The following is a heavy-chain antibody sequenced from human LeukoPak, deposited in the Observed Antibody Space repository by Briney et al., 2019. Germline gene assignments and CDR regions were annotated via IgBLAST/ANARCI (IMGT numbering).Heavy chain of an antibody. J-gene: IGHJ6*03. Sequence: SVKVSCKASGGTFSSYAISWVRQAPGQGREWMGRIIPIFGTANNAQKFQGRVTITTDESTSTAYMELSSLRSEDTAVYYCARIIAVAPHYYMDVWGKGTTVTVSS. CDR1: GGTFSSYA. CDR2: IIPIFGTA. V-gene: IGHV1-69*05. CDR3: ARIIAVAPHYYMDV. D-gene: IGHD6-19*01.